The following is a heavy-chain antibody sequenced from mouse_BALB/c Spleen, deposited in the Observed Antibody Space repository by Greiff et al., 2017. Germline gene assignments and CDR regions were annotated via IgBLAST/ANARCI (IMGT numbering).Heavy chain of an antibody. CDR2: INPSTGYT. V-gene: IGHV1-7*01. J-gene: IGHJ3*01. Sequence: QVQLQQSGAELAKPGASVKMSCKASGYTFTSYWMHWVKQRPGQGLEWIGYINPSTGYTEYNQKFKDKATLTADKSSSTAYMQLSSLSSEDSAVYYCARGAYGNFWFAYWGQGTLVTVSA. CDR1: GYTFTSYW. D-gene: IGHD2-1*01. CDR3: ARGAYGNFWFAY.